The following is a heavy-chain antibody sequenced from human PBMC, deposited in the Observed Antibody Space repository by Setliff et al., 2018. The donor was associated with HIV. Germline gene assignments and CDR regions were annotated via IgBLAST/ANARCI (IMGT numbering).Heavy chain of an antibody. CDR3: AKGHYDDWYYFDY. D-gene: IGHD4-17*01. CDR2: ISSSGSTI. J-gene: IGHJ4*02. CDR1: GFIFSDYY. Sequence: GGSLRLSCAASGFIFSDYYMSWIRQAPGKGLEWVSYISSSGSTIYYADSVKGRFTISRDNAKNSLYLQMNSLRAEDRAVYYCAKGHYDDWYYFDYWGPGTLVTVSS. V-gene: IGHV3-11*04.